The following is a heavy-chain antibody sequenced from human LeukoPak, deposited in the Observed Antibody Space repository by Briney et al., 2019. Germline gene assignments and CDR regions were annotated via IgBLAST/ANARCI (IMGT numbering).Heavy chain of an antibody. CDR2: IIPILGIA. J-gene: IGHJ4*02. CDR1: GYTFTSYA. Sequence: SVKVSCKASGYTFTSYAISWVRQAPGQGLEWMGRIIPILGIANYAQKFQGRVTITADKSTSTAYMELSSLRSEDTAVYYCARDSGYCSGGSCFDYWGQGTLVTVSS. D-gene: IGHD2-15*01. CDR3: ARDSGYCSGGSCFDY. V-gene: IGHV1-69*04.